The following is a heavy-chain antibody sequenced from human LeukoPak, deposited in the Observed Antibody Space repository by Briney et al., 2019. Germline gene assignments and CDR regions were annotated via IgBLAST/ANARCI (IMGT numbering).Heavy chain of an antibody. CDR3: ARGLGRTAMVTRGEVRFDY. D-gene: IGHD5-18*01. Sequence: GASVKVSCKASGYTFINNWMHWVRQAPGQGLEWIGLINPTGTGTLYAQKFQGRVTLTRNTSISTAYMELSSLRSEDAAVYYCARGLGRTAMVTRGEVRFDYWGQGTLVTVSS. J-gene: IGHJ4*02. CDR1: GYTFINNW. CDR2: INPTGTGT. V-gene: IGHV1-46*01.